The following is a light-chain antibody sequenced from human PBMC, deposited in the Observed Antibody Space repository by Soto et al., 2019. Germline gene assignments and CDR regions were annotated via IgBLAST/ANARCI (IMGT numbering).Light chain of an antibody. CDR1: PSASVN. J-gene: IGKJ2*01. Sequence: EIVMTQSPATLSLSPGGRATLSCRASPSASVNLVWYQQKPGQAPRLLIYDASTRPPGIPARFSGSGSGTEFTLTISSLQSEDSGVYYCQQYKNWPPYTFGQGTKLEIE. V-gene: IGKV3-15*01. CDR3: QQYKNWPPYT. CDR2: DAS.